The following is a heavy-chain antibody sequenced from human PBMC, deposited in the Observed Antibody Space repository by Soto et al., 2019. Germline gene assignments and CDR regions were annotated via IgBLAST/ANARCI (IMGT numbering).Heavy chain of an antibody. V-gene: IGHV4-31*03. Sequence: SETLSLTCTVSGGSISSGGYYWSWIRQHPGKGLEWIGYIYYSGSTYYNPSLKSRVTISVDTSKNQFSLKLSSVTAADTAVYYCARWFGDLTSWPLWGQGTLVTVSS. CDR2: IYYSGST. CDR3: ARWFGDLTSWPL. D-gene: IGHD3-10*01. J-gene: IGHJ4*02. CDR1: GGSISSGGYY.